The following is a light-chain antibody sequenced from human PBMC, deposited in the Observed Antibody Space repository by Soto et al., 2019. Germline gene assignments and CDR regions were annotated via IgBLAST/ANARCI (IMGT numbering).Light chain of an antibody. CDR2: AAS. Sequence: DMEMTQSPLSLCASVGDRVTITCRASQSISNYLNWYQHKPGKVPKLLIYAASSLQSGVPTRFSGSGSGTDFTLTINSLQPEDFATYYCQQSYGTPLTFGGGTKIEIK. CDR3: QQSYGTPLT. CDR1: QSISNY. V-gene: IGKV1-39*01. J-gene: IGKJ4*01.